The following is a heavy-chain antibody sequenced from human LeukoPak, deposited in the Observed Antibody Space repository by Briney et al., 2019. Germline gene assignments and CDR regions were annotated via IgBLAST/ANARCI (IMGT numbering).Heavy chain of an antibody. CDR2: ISWNSGSI. J-gene: IGHJ4*02. CDR1: GFTFDDYA. CDR3: AKDFDGSSGYYDY. D-gene: IGHD3-22*01. Sequence: GGSLRLSCAASGFTFDDYAMRWVRQAPGKGLEWVSGISWNSGSIGYADSVKGRFTISRDNAKNSLYLQMNSLRAEDTALYYCAKDFDGSSGYYDYWGQGTLVTVSS. V-gene: IGHV3-9*01.